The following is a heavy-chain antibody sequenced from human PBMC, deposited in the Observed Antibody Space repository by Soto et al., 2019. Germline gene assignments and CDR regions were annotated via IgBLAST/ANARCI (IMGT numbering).Heavy chain of an antibody. CDR3: ARGPWFDP. CDR1: GGSISRSNYS. J-gene: IGHJ5*02. Sequence: SETLSLTCTVSGGSISRSNYSWSWIRQSSGKGLEWIAYIYHSGSTYYNPSLKSRVTLSVDTSKNQFPLKLNSVTAADTAVYYCARGPWFDPWGQGTLVTVSS. CDR2: IYHSGST. V-gene: IGHV4-30-2*06.